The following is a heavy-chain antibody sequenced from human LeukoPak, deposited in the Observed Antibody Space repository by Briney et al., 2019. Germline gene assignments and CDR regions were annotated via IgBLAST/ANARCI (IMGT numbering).Heavy chain of an antibody. V-gene: IGHV5-51*01. D-gene: IGHD5-12*01. Sequence: GESLKISCKGSGYSFSNYWVGWVRQMPGKGLEWMGIIYPGDSETRYSPSFQGQVTISADKSISTAYLQWSSLKASDTAMYYCARTGYSGYNPWDYYYGMDVWGQGTTVTVSS. CDR3: ARTGYSGYNPWDYYYGMDV. J-gene: IGHJ6*02. CDR1: GYSFSNYW. CDR2: IYPGDSET.